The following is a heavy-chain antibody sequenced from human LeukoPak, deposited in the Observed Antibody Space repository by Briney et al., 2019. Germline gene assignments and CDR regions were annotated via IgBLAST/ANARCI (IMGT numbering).Heavy chain of an antibody. D-gene: IGHD3-22*01. J-gene: IGHJ4*02. CDR2: ISGSGGST. Sequence: GGSLRLSCAASGFTFSSYAMSWVRQAPGKGLEWVSGISGSGGSTYYADSVKGRFTISRDNSKNTLYLQMNSLRAEDTAVYYCAKAALYDSSGYYIDYWGQGTLVTVSS. CDR3: AKAALYDSSGYYIDY. CDR1: GFTFSSYA. V-gene: IGHV3-23*01.